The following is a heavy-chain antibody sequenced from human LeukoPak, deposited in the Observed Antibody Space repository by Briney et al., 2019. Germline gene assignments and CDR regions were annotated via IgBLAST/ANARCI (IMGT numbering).Heavy chain of an antibody. D-gene: IGHD3-10*01. J-gene: IGHJ4*02. CDR1: GFTFSSYG. CDR2: ISYDGSNK. Sequence: GGSLRLSCAASGFTFSSYGMHWVRQAPGKGLEWVAVISYDGSNKYYADSVKGRFTISRDNSKNTLYLQMNSLRAEDTAVYYCAKGVGYYGSGSYFGYFDYWGQGTLVTVSS. V-gene: IGHV3-30*18. CDR3: AKGVGYYGSGSYFGYFDY.